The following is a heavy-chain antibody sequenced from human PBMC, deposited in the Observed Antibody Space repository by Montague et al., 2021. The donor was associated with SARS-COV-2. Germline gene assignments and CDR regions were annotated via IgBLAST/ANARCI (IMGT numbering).Heavy chain of an antibody. V-gene: IGHV3-64*01. CDR2: ISSDGVHI. Sequence: SLRLSCAASGFTFRNYAMYWVRQAPGKRLEYVSAISSDGVHIYYANSVKGRFTISRDNSKNTLSLQMGSLRAEDVAMYYCARDEGSYWGRGTLVTVSS. CDR1: GFTFRNYA. J-gene: IGHJ4*02. CDR3: ARDEGSY.